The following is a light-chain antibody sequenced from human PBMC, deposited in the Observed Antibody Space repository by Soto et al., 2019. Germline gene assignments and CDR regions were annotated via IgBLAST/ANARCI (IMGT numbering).Light chain of an antibody. V-gene: IGKV3-15*01. CDR3: RQCNKWPPYT. CDR2: GAS. Sequence: EIVMTQSPATLSVSPGERATLSCRASQSVSSNLAWYQQKPGQAPRLLIYGASTRATGIPARFSGSGSGTEFTLTISSLQSEDFAVYCCRQCNKWPPYTCGQGTNLEI. J-gene: IGKJ2*01. CDR1: QSVSSN.